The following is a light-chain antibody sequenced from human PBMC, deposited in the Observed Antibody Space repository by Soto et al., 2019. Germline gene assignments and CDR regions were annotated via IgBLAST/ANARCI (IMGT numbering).Light chain of an antibody. J-gene: IGLJ2*01. CDR2: LNSDGSH. CDR1: SGHSSYA. V-gene: IGLV4-69*01. CDR3: QTWGTGIQV. Sequence: QLVLTQSPSASASLGDSVKLTCTLSSGHSSYAIAWHQQQPEKGPRYLMKLNSDGSHSKGDGIPDRFSGSSSGAERYLTISSLQSEDEADYYCQTWGTGIQVFGGGTKVTVL.